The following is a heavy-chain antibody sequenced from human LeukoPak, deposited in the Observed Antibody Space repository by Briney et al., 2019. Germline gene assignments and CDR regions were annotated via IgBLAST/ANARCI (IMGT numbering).Heavy chain of an antibody. Sequence: SETLSLTCTVSGGSFSSYYWSWIRQPPGKGLEWIGYIYYSGSTNYNPSLKSRVTISVDTSKNQSSLKLSSVTAADTAVYYCARAPIVGATYFDYWGQGTLVTVSS. CDR1: GGSFSSYY. V-gene: IGHV4-59*01. CDR2: IYYSGST. D-gene: IGHD1-26*01. CDR3: ARAPIVGATYFDY. J-gene: IGHJ4*02.